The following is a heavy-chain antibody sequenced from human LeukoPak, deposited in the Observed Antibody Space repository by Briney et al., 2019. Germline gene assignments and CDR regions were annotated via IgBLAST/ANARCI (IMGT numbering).Heavy chain of an antibody. CDR2: INSDGSST. V-gene: IGHV3-74*01. Sequence: GGSLRLSCAASGFTFSSYWMHWVRQAPGKGLVWVSRINSDGSSTSYADSVRGRFTISRDNAKNTLYLQMNSLRAEDTAVYYCARDLGYDFWSGYYSNWFDPWGQGTLVTVSS. CDR1: GFTFSSYW. J-gene: IGHJ5*02. CDR3: ARDLGYDFWSGYYSNWFDP. D-gene: IGHD3-3*01.